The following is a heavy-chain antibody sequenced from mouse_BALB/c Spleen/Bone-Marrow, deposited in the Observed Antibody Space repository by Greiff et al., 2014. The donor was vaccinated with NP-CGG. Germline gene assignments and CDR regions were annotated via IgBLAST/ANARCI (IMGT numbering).Heavy chain of an antibody. Sequence: QVQLKESGAELARPGASVKLSYKASGYTFTSYWMQWVKQRPGQGLEWIGAIYPGDGDTRYTQKFKGKATLTADKSSSTAYMQLSSLASEDSAVYYCARDEHYFDYWGQGTTLTVSS. J-gene: IGHJ2*01. V-gene: IGHV1-87*01. CDR2: IYPGDGDT. CDR1: GYTFTSYW. CDR3: ARDEHYFDY.